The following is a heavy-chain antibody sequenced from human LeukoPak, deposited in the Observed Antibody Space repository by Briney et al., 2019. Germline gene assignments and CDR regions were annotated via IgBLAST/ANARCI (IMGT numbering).Heavy chain of an antibody. V-gene: IGHV3-23*01. D-gene: IGHD3-10*02. CDR3: AELGITMIGGV. CDR2: ISGSGFNT. Sequence: GGSLRLSCAASRFTFSSYAMTWVRQAPGKGLEWVSGISGSGFNTYYADSVKGRFTISRDNSKNTLYLQMNSLRAEDTAVYYCAELGITMIGGVWGKGTTVTISS. CDR1: RFTFSSYA. J-gene: IGHJ6*04.